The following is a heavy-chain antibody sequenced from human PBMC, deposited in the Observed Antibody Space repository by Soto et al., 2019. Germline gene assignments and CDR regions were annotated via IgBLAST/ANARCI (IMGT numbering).Heavy chain of an antibody. CDR3: ARDEEADATSGMDV. V-gene: IGHV1-69*01. CDR2: IIPIFDTT. J-gene: IGHJ6*02. CDR1: GGTFSTYG. Sequence: QVQLVQSGAEVKKPGYSVKVSCKASGGTFSTYGINWVRQAPGQGLEWMGGIIPIFDTTNYAQKFQGKFTITADESTSTVYMELSSLRSEDTAVYYCARDEEADATSGMDVWGQGTTVTVSS. D-gene: IGHD2-2*01.